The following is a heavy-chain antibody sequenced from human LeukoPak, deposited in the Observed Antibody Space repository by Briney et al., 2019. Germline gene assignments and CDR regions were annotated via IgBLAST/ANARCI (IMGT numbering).Heavy chain of an antibody. Sequence: GGSLRLSCAASGFTFSSYNMNWVRQAPGKGLGWVSFISSTSSYIYYADSVQGRFTISRDNTKNSLYLQMNSLRAEDTAVYYCARDGDTSGYYSLGPDFWGRGTLVTVSS. CDR1: GFTFSSYN. J-gene: IGHJ4*02. CDR2: ISSTSSYI. V-gene: IGHV3-21*01. CDR3: ARDGDTSGYYSLGPDF. D-gene: IGHD3-22*01.